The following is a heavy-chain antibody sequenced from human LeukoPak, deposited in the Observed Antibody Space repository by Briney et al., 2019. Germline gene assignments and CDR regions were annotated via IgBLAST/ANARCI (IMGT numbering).Heavy chain of an antibody. CDR2: IYYSGST. CDR1: GGSISSGGYY. D-gene: IGHD5-18*01. CDR3: ARGWIQLWRGFDY. J-gene: IGHJ4*02. Sequence: SETLSLTCTVSGGSISSGGYYWSWIRQHPGKGLEWIGYIYYSGSTYYNPSLKSRVIISVDTSKNQFSLKLSSVTAADTAVYYCARGWIQLWRGFDYWGQGTLVTVPS. V-gene: IGHV4-31*03.